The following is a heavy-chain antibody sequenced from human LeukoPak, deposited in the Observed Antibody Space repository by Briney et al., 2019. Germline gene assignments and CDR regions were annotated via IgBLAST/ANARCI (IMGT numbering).Heavy chain of an antibody. CDR3: ATAFGAVDFDY. D-gene: IGHD3-3*01. J-gene: IGHJ4*02. Sequence: ASVKVSCKASGYTFTGYYMHWVRQVPGQGLEWMGWINPNSGGTNYAQKLQGRVTMTRDTSISTAYMDLSSLRSDDTAVYYCATAFGAVDFDYWGQGTLVTVSS. V-gene: IGHV1-2*02. CDR2: INPNSGGT. CDR1: GYTFTGYY.